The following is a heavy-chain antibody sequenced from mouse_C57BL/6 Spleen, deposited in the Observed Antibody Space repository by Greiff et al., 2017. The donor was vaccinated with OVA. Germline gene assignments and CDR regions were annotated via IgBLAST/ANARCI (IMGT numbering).Heavy chain of an antibody. J-gene: IGHJ3*01. D-gene: IGHD1-1*01. CDR3: TTDYYGSSSFAY. V-gene: IGHV14-4*01. Sequence: VQLQQSGAELVRPGASVKLSCTASGFNIKDDYMHWVKQRPEQGLEWIGWIDPENGDTDYASKFQGKATITADTSSNTAYLKLSSLTSEDTAVYYCTTDYYGSSSFAYWGQGTLVTVSA. CDR2: IDPENGDT. CDR1: GFNIKDDY.